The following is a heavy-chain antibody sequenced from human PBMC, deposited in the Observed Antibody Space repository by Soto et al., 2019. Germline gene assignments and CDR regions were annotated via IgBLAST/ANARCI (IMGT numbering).Heavy chain of an antibody. V-gene: IGHV1-69*06. CDR3: ARDGFGGNYLDY. CDR2: ILPFFGTA. D-gene: IGHD2-15*01. J-gene: IGHJ4*02. Sequence: GTSVKVTCKASGGTFSNNAIRWVRRAPGQGLDWMGGILPFFGTANYAQKFQGRVTITADKSTSTVYMELTRLTSDDTAVYYCARDGFGGNYLDYWGQGTLVTVSS. CDR1: GGTFSNNA.